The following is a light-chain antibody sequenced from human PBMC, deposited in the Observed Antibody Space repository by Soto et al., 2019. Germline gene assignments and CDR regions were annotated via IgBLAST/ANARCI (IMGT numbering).Light chain of an antibody. CDR2: DVN. CDR1: SSDIGAYNF. CDR3: TSWTTSTTMI. J-gene: IGLJ2*01. Sequence: QSALTQPASVSGSPGQSITISCTGTSSDIGAYNFVSWYQQHPGKAPKLMLYDVNIRPSGVSNRFSGSKSGNTASLTISGLQAEDGADYYCTSWTTSTTMIFGGGTNLTVL. V-gene: IGLV2-14*03.